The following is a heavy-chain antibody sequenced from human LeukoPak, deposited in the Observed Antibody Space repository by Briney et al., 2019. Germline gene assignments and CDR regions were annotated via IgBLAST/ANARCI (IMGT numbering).Heavy chain of an antibody. CDR2: INTDGSST. Sequence: PGGSLRLSCTASGFTFGNYWMHWLRQAPGKGLVWVSRINTDGSSTSYADSVKGRFTISRDNAKNTLHLQMNSLRAEDTAVYYCTRDLGYWGQGTLVTVSS. CDR3: TRDLGY. J-gene: IGHJ4*02. V-gene: IGHV3-74*01. CDR1: GFTFGNYW.